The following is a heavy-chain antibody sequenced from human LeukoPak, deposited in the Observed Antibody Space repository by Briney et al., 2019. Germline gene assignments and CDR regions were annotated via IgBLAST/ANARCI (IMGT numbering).Heavy chain of an antibody. D-gene: IGHD3-16*02. V-gene: IGHV3-23*01. CDR1: GFKFDDYG. CDR2: ISGSGGST. J-gene: IGHJ4*02. Sequence: PGGSLRLSCTASGFKFDDYGMSWVRQAPGKGLEWVSSISGSGGSTYYADSVKGRFTISRDNSKNTLYVQMNSLRAEDTAVYYCAKTRSTFGGVIADFDNWGQGTLVTVSS. CDR3: AKTRSTFGGVIADFDN.